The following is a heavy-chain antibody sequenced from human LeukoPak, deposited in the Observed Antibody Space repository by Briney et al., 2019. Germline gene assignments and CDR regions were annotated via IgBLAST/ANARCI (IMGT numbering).Heavy chain of an antibody. CDR2: INHSGST. J-gene: IGHJ6*03. CDR1: GGSISGYY. Sequence: SETLSLTCTVSGGSISGYYWSWIRQPPGKGLEWIGEINHSGSTNYNPSLKSRVTISVDTSKNQFSLKLSSVTAADTAVYYCARLPRRWTTTGYYYYMDVWGKGTTVTVSS. V-gene: IGHV4-34*01. D-gene: IGHD4-23*01. CDR3: ARLPRRWTTTGYYYYMDV.